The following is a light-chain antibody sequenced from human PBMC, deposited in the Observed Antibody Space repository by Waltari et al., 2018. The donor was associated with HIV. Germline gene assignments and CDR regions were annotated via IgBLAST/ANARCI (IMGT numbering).Light chain of an antibody. CDR3: SSFTSSSTVV. J-gene: IGLJ3*02. CDR2: EVT. Sequence: QSALTQPPSVSGSPGQSVTISCTRTSRDVGSYNLVPWYQQSPGTAPKLMVYEVTYRPSGVPERFSGSKSGNTASLTISGLQAEDEADYYCSSFTSSSTVVFGGGTKLTVL. V-gene: IGLV2-18*02. CDR1: SRDVGSYNL.